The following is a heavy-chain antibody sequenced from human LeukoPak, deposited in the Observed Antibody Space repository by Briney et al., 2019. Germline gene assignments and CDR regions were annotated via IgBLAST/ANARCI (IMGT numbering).Heavy chain of an antibody. Sequence: GSLRLSGAASGFSVSSNYMSWVRQPPGKGLEWVSVIDSGGRTYYADSIQGRFTFSRDDSKNTLYLQMISLRAEDTAVYYCARLGSYWDLDNWGQGTLVTVSS. D-gene: IGHD3-10*01. J-gene: IGHJ4*02. V-gene: IGHV3-53*01. CDR1: GFSVSSNY. CDR2: IDSGGRT. CDR3: ARLGSYWDLDN.